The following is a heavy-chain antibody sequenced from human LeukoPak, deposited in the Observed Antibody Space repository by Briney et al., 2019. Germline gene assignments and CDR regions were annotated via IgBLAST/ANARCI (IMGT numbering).Heavy chain of an antibody. CDR1: GFTFSSYG. CDR3: AGGGYFDY. J-gene: IGHJ4*02. CDR2: ISYDGSNK. V-gene: IGHV3-30*03. Sequence: GESLKISCAASGFTFSSYGMHWVRQAPGKGLEWVAVISYDGSNKYYADSVKGRFTISRDNSKNTLYLQMNSLRAEDTAVYYCAGGGYFDYWGQGTLVTVFS. D-gene: IGHD3-16*01.